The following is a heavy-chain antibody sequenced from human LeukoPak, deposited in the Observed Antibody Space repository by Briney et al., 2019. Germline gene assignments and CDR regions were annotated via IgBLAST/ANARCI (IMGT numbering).Heavy chain of an antibody. D-gene: IGHD2-8*01. Sequence: GGSLRLSCTGRGFIFNMFAMNWVRQAPGQGLEWVSGLSRGGGTTNYADSVKGRFTISRDKSKNMVFLQMNSLRPEDTAVYCCAKGQRIRHCSEGVCMEGYYFDYWGQGSLVTVSS. CDR1: GFIFNMFA. J-gene: IGHJ4*02. V-gene: IGHV3-23*01. CDR2: LSRGGGTT. CDR3: AKGQRIRHCSEGVCMEGYYFDY.